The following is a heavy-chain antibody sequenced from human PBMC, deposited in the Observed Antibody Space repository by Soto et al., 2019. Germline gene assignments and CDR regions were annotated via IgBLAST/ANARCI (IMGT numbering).Heavy chain of an antibody. Sequence: GASVKVSCKASGYTFTSYYMHWVRQAPGQGLEWMGIINPSGGSTSYAQKFQGRVTMTRDTSTSTVYMELSSLRSEDTAVYYCARDPPIGVAARHIPPGGTYYYYGMDVWGQGTTVTVSS. J-gene: IGHJ6*02. V-gene: IGHV1-46*01. CDR3: ARDPPIGVAARHIPPGGTYYYYGMDV. D-gene: IGHD6-6*01. CDR2: INPSGGST. CDR1: GYTFTSYY.